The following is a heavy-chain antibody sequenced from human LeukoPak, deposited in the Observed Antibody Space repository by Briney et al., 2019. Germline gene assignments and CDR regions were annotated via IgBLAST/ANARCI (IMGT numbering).Heavy chain of an antibody. J-gene: IGHJ1*01. Sequence: GGSLRLSCAASGFTFSSYWMHWVRQAPGKGLVWVSRIKSDGSTRYADSVKGRFTVSRDNAKNTVSLQMNSLRAEDTGVYYCARAPSEIGGYYPEYFRHWGQGTLVIASS. D-gene: IGHD3-22*01. CDR1: GFTFSSYW. CDR2: IKSDGST. V-gene: IGHV3-74*01. CDR3: ARAPSEIGGYYPEYFRH.